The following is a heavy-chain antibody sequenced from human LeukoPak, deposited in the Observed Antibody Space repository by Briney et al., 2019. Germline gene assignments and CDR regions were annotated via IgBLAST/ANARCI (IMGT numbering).Heavy chain of an antibody. Sequence: ASVKVSCKASGYTFTSYDINWVRQATGQGLEWMGWMNPNSGNTGYAQKFQGRVTMTRNTSISTAYMELSSLRSEDTAVYYCARSVVRYDAFDIWGQGTMVTVSS. CDR2: MNPNSGNT. V-gene: IGHV1-8*01. J-gene: IGHJ3*02. D-gene: IGHD2-15*01. CDR1: GYTFTSYD. CDR3: ARSVVRYDAFDI.